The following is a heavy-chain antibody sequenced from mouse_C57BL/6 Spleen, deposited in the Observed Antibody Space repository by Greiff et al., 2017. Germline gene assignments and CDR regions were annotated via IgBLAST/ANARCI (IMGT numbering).Heavy chain of an antibody. CDR1: GFTFSSYG. J-gene: IGHJ4*01. CDR3: ARGYSNYDYAMDY. V-gene: IGHV5-6*01. Sequence: EVQGVESGGDLVKPGGSLKLSCAASGFTFSSYGMSWVRQTPDKRLEWVATISSGGSYTYYPDSVKGRFTISRDNAKNTLYLQMSSLKSEDTAMYYCARGYSNYDYAMDYWGQGTSVTVSS. CDR2: ISSGGSYT. D-gene: IGHD2-5*01.